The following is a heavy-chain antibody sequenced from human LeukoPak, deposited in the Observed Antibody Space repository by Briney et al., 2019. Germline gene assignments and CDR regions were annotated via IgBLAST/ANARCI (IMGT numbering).Heavy chain of an antibody. V-gene: IGHV4-59*08. J-gene: IGHJ4*02. CDR2: IYYSGST. Sequence: PSETPSLTCTVPRGSISSYYWSWIRPPPGKGLEWIGYIYYSGSTNYNPALKSRVTISVDTSKNQFSLKLSSVTVADAAVYYCARQLRYFDGSALDYWGQGTLVTVSS. D-gene: IGHD3-9*01. CDR3: ARQLRYFDGSALDY. CDR1: RGSISSYY.